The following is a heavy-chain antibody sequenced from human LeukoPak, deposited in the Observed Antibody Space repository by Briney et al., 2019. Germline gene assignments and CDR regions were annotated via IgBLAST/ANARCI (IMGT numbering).Heavy chain of an antibody. CDR1: GFTFDDYG. Sequence: PGGSLRLSCEDSGFTFDDYGMSWVRQAPGKGLEWVSGINWDGSSTFYADSVKGRFTISRDNAKNSLFLQMNSLRAEDTALYYCARDLSDNWYTFGYWGQGTLVTVSS. J-gene: IGHJ4*02. D-gene: IGHD1-1*01. CDR3: ARDLSDNWYTFGY. V-gene: IGHV3-20*04. CDR2: INWDGSST.